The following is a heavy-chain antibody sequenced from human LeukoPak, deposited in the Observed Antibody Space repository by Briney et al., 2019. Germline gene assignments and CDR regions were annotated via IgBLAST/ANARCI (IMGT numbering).Heavy chain of an antibody. CDR3: ARGCYDSSCYFDY. D-gene: IGHD3-22*01. V-gene: IGHV3-64*01. Sequence: GGSLRLSCAASGFTFSSYAMHWVRQSPAKGLEYFSASSSNRSSTYYANSLKARFTISTDNSKNTLYLQMGSVRADDMDVYYCARGCYDSSCYFDYWGQGTLVTVSS. CDR1: GFTFSSYA. J-gene: IGHJ4*02. CDR2: SSSNRSST.